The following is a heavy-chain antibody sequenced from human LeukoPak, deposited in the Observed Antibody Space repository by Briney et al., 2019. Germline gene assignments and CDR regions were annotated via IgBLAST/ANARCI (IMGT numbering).Heavy chain of an antibody. J-gene: IGHJ4*02. D-gene: IGHD3-22*01. Sequence: PGGSLRLSCADFGFTFSDYYISLIRQAPGKGLEWVSYISSSGSTIYYADSVKGRFTISRDNAKNSLYLQMNSLRAEDTAVYYSARDHYYDSSGYYVFYWGQGTLVTVSS. CDR3: ARDHYYDSSGYYVFY. V-gene: IGHV3-11*04. CDR2: ISSSGSTI. CDR1: GFTFSDYY.